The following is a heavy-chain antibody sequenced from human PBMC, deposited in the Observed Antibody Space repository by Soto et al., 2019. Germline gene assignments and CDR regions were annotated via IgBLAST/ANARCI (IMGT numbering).Heavy chain of an antibody. V-gene: IGHV1-69*13. CDR3: ARDRKAVAGTGDAFDI. Sequence: ASVKVSCKASGGTFSSYAISWVRQAPGQGLEWMGGIIPIFGTANYAQKFQGRVTITADESTSTAYMELSSLRSEDTVVYYCARDRKAVAGTGDAFDIWGQGTMVTVSS. D-gene: IGHD6-19*01. CDR2: IIPIFGTA. J-gene: IGHJ3*02. CDR1: GGTFSSYA.